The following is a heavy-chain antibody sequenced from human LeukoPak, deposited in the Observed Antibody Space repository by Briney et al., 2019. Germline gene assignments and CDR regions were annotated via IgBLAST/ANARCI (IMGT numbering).Heavy chain of an antibody. CDR1: GSPFSSYS. Sequence: GGHLSLSSAASGSPFSSYSMNWVRQAPGKGLEWVSSITSSISSYIYYADSVKGRFTISRDNAKNSLYLQMNSLRAEDTAVYYCARDRPADNVLLWFGELRGRTRDDNWFDPWGQGTLVTVSS. D-gene: IGHD3-10*01. CDR2: ITSSISSYI. J-gene: IGHJ5*02. CDR3: ARDRPADNVLLWFGELRGRTRDDNWFDP. V-gene: IGHV3-21*01.